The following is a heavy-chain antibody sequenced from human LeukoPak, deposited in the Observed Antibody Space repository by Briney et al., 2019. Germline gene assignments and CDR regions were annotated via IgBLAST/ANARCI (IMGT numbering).Heavy chain of an antibody. V-gene: IGHV4-4*07. CDR3: ARSPGIAAADLFDY. D-gene: IGHD6-13*01. J-gene: IGHJ4*02. CDR2: IYTSGST. Sequence: SETLSLTCTVSGGSISSYYWSWIRQSAGKGLEWIGRIYTSGSTNYNPSLKSRVTMSVDTSKNQFSLKLSSVTAADTAVYYCARSPGIAAADLFDYWGQGTLVTVSS. CDR1: GGSISSYY.